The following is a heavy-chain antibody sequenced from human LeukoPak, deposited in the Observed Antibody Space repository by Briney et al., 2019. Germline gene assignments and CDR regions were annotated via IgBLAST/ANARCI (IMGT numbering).Heavy chain of an antibody. Sequence: GGPLRLSCAASGFTFSSYGMHWVRQAPGKGLEWVADISYDGSNKYYADSVKGRFTISRDNAKTTLYLQMNSLRAEDTAVYYCAKDGGEIVVVITYYFDYWGQGTLVTVSS. CDR3: AKDGGEIVVVITYYFDY. CDR2: ISYDGSNK. CDR1: GFTFSSYG. J-gene: IGHJ4*02. V-gene: IGHV3-30*18. D-gene: IGHD3-22*01.